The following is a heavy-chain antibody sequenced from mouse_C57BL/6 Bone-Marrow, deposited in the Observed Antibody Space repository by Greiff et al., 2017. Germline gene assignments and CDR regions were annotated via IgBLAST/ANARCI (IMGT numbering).Heavy chain of an antibody. CDR2: ISSGGSYT. V-gene: IGHV5-6*01. D-gene: IGHD1-1*01. Sequence: EVQGVESGGDLVKPGGSLKLSCAASGFTFSSYGMSWVRQTPDKRLEWVATISSGGSYTYYPDSVKGRFTISRDNAKNTLYLQMSSLKSEDTARYYCARHRLRSPFDYWGQGTTLTVSS. CDR3: ARHRLRSPFDY. J-gene: IGHJ2*01. CDR1: GFTFSSYG.